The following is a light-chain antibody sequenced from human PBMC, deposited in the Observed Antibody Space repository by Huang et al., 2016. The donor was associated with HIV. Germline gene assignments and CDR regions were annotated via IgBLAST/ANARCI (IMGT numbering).Light chain of an antibody. V-gene: IGKV2-28*01. CDR1: QSLRHRKGRNY. CDR2: LGS. CDR3: MEALQTPYT. Sequence: VVMTQSPLSLPVPPGEPASISCRSSQSLRHRKGRNYLDWYLQKPGQSPQLLIHLGSSRASGVPDRFSGGGSGTDFSLNISRVEAEDAGIYYCMEALQTPYTFGQGTKLEI. J-gene: IGKJ2*01.